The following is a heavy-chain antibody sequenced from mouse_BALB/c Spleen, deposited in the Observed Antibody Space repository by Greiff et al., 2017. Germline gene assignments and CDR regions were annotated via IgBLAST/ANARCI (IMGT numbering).Heavy chain of an antibody. D-gene: IGHD3-2*01. CDR1: GYTFTSYW. CDR2: INPSNGRT. V-gene: IGHV1S81*02. J-gene: IGHJ2*01. Sequence: KQSCKASGYTFTSYWMHWVKQRPGQGLEWIGEINPSNGRTNYNEKFKSKATLTVDKSSSTAYMQLSSLTSEDSAVYYCARSGQLGGFDYWGQGTTLTVSS. CDR3: ARSGQLGGFDY.